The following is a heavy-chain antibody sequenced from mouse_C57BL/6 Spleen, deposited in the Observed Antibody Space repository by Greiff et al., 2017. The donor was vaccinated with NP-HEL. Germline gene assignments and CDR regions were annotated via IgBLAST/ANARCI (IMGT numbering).Heavy chain of an antibody. CDR1: GFTFSSYA. D-gene: IGHD2-1*01. J-gene: IGHJ4*01. CDR3: ASGLYYNYAMDY. CDR2: ISDGGSYT. Sequence: EVQLVESGGGLVKPGGSLKLSCAASGFTFSSYAMSWVRQTPEKRLEWVATISDGGSYTYYPDNVKGRFTISRDTAKNNLYLQVSHLKSEDTAMYYCASGLYYNYAMDYWGQGTSVTVSS. V-gene: IGHV5-4*01.